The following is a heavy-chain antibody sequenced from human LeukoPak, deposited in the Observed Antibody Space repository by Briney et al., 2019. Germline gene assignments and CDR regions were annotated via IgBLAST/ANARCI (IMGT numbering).Heavy chain of an antibody. CDR3: ARTSGTYDSSGYYFR. Sequence: PGGSLRLSCAASGFTLSSYSMNWVRQAPGKGLEWVSSISSSSSYIYYADSVKGRFTISRDNAKNSLYLQMNSLRAEDTAVYYCARTSGTYDSSGYYFRWGQGTLVTVSS. CDR1: GFTLSSYS. J-gene: IGHJ4*02. CDR2: ISSSSSYI. V-gene: IGHV3-21*01. D-gene: IGHD3-22*01.